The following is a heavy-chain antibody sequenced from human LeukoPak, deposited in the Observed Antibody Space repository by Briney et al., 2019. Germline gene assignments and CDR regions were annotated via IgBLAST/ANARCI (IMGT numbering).Heavy chain of an antibody. CDR3: AIRTHVDIVATLGERVKKGLDY. D-gene: IGHD5-12*01. CDR1: GYTFTSYD. V-gene: IGHV1-8*01. CDR2: MNPNSGNT. J-gene: IGHJ4*02. Sequence: ASVKVSCKASGYTFTSYDINWLRQATGQGLEWMGWMNPNSGNTGYAQRFQGRVTMTRNTSMSTAYMELSSLRSEDTAVYYCAIRTHVDIVATLGERVKKGLDYWGQGTPVTVSS.